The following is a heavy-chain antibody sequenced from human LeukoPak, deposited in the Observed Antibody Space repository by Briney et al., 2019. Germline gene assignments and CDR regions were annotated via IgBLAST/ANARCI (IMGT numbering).Heavy chain of an antibody. CDR2: IIPIFGTA. V-gene: IGHV1-69*13. J-gene: IGHJ6*03. D-gene: IGHD3-3*01. CDR3: ARGGTTIFGVVIIEDYYYYMDV. Sequence: ASVKVSCKASGGTFSSYAISWVRQAPGQGLEWMGGIIPIFGTANYAQKFQGRVTITADESTSTAYMELSSLRSEDTAVYYCARGGTTIFGVVIIEDYYYYMDVWGKGTTVTVSS. CDR1: GGTFSSYA.